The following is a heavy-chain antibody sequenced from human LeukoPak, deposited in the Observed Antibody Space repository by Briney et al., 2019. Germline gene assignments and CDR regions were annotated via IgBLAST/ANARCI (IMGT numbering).Heavy chain of an antibody. J-gene: IGHJ5*02. D-gene: IGHD3-9*01. V-gene: IGHV1-2*02. Sequence: ASVKVSCKASGYTFTGYYMHWVRQAPGQGLEWMGWINPNSGDTNYAQKFQGRVTMTRDTSISTAYMELSRLRSDDTAVYYCARYLAKPELVGYNWFDPWGQGTLVTVSS. CDR3: ARYLAKPELVGYNWFDP. CDR2: INPNSGDT. CDR1: GYTFTGYY.